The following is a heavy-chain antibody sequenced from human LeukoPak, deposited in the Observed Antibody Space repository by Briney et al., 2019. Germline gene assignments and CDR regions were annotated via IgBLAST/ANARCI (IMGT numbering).Heavy chain of an antibody. CDR3: ARAAGTVTRFYYYYGMDV. D-gene: IGHD4-17*01. J-gene: IGHJ6*02. Sequence: ASVKVSCTASGYTFTSYDINWVRQATGQGLEWMGWMNPNSGNTGYAQKFQGRVTMTRNTSISTAYMELSSLRSEDTAVYYCARAAGTVTRFYYYYGMDVWGQGTTVTVSS. CDR1: GYTFTSYD. V-gene: IGHV1-8*01. CDR2: MNPNSGNT.